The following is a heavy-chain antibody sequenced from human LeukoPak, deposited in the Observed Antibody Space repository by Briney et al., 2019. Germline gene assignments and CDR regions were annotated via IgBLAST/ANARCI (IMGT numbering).Heavy chain of an antibody. CDR1: GFTFSDYY. CDR2: ISSSGSTI. Sequence: GGSLRLSCAASGFTFSDYYMSWIRQAPGKGLEWVSYISSSGSTIYYADSVKGRFTISRDNAKNSLYLQMNSLRAEDTAVYYCAKDHKFGDSAFDIWGQGTMVTVSS. V-gene: IGHV3-11*01. CDR3: AKDHKFGDSAFDI. D-gene: IGHD4-17*01. J-gene: IGHJ3*02.